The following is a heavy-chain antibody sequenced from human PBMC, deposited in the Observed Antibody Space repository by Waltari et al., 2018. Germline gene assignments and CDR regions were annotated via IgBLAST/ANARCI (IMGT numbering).Heavy chain of an antibody. CDR3: AREGLLSGLGY. D-gene: IGHD2-15*01. V-gene: IGHV3-53*01. CDR2: IYSGGST. CDR1: GFTVRSPY. Sequence: EVQLVESGGGLIPPGGSLSLSCAASGFTVRSPYISWVRQAPGKGLEWVSVIYSGGSTYYADSVKGRFTISRDNSKNTLYLQMNSLRAEDTAVYYCAREGLLSGLGYWGQGTLVTVSS. J-gene: IGHJ4*02.